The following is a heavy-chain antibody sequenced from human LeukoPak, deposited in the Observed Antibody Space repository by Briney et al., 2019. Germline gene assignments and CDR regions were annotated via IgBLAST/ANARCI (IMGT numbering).Heavy chain of an antibody. V-gene: IGHV1-2*02. Sequence: ASVKVSCKASGYTFTAYHMHWVRQAPGQGLEWMGWINPNSGGTRYPQKFQGRVTMTRDTSISTAYTELSRLRSDDTAVYYCTRQTISAPEVSGYWGQGTLVTVSS. CDR1: GYTFTAYH. J-gene: IGHJ4*02. CDR3: TRQTISAPEVSGY. D-gene: IGHD3-16*02. CDR2: INPNSGGT.